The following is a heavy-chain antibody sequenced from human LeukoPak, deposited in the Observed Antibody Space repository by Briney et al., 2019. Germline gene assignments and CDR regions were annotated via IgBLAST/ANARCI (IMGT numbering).Heavy chain of an antibody. CDR1: GGSISSGTYF. CDR3: ARHGHKNEYNSPGVDY. J-gene: IGHJ4*02. D-gene: IGHD1-14*01. Sequence: SETLSLTCTVSGGSISSGTYFWGWIRQPPGECLEWVGSIFYSGATYYNLSLKSRVTISVDTSKKQFSLKLNSVTAADTAVYYCARHGHKNEYNSPGVDYWGQGTLVTVSS. CDR2: IFYSGAT. V-gene: IGHV4-39*01.